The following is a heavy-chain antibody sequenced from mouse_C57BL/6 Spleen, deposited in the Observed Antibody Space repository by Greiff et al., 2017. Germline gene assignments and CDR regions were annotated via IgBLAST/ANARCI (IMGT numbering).Heavy chain of an antibody. V-gene: IGHV1-69*01. CDR1: GYTFTSYW. J-gene: IGHJ4*01. D-gene: IGHD3-1*01. CDR3: ARRGGHEAMDY. Sequence: QVHVKQPGAELVMPGASVKLSCKASGYTFTSYWMHWVKQRPGQGLEWIGEIVPSDSYTNYNQKFKGKSTLTVDKSSSTAYMQLSSLTSEDSAVYYWARRGGHEAMDYWGQGTSVTVSS. CDR2: IVPSDSYT.